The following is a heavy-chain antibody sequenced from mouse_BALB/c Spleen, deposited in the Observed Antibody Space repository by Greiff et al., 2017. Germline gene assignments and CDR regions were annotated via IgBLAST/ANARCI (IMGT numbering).Heavy chain of an antibody. CDR2: IYPSDSYT. Sequence: QVQLQQPGAELVRPGASVKLSCKASGYTFTSYWINWVKQRPGQGLEWIGNIYPSDSYTNYNQKFKDKATLTVDKSSSTAYMQLSSPTSEDSAVYCCTRSEEDCFAYWGQGTLVTVSA. J-gene: IGHJ3*01. CDR1: GYTFTSYW. CDR3: TRSEEDCFAY. V-gene: IGHV1-69*02.